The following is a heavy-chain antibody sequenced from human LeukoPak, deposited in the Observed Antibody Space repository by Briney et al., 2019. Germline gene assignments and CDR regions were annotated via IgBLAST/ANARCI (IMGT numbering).Heavy chain of an antibody. CDR2: ISWNSGSI. CDR3: ARVQIAAAGTRRAFDI. D-gene: IGHD6-13*01. Sequence: GGSLRLSCAASGFTFDDYAMHWVRQAPGKGLEWVSGISWNSGSIGYADSVKGRFTISRDNAKNSLCLQMNSLRAEDTAVYYCARVQIAAAGTRRAFDIWGQGTMVTVSS. V-gene: IGHV3-9*01. CDR1: GFTFDDYA. J-gene: IGHJ3*02.